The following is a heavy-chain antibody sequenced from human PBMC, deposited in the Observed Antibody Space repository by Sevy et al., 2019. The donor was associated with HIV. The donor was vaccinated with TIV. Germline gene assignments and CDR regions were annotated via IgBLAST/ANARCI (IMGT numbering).Heavy chain of an antibody. Sequence: GGSLRLSCAASGFTFSSYWMSWVRQAPGKGLEWVANIKQDGSEKYYLDSVKGRFTISRDNAKNSLYLQMNSLRAEDTAVYYCARYSSSWNWYFDLWGRGTLVTVSS. CDR1: GFTFSSYW. CDR3: ARYSSSWNWYFDL. J-gene: IGHJ2*01. V-gene: IGHV3-7*01. D-gene: IGHD6-13*01. CDR2: IKQDGSEK.